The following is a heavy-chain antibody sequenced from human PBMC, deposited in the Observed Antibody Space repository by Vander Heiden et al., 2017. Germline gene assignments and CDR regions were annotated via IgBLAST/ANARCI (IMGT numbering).Heavy chain of an antibody. D-gene: IGHD5-12*01. CDR1: GFTFSSYS. V-gene: IGHV3-21*01. J-gene: IGHJ6*02. Sequence: EVQLVESGGGLVKPGGSLRLACAASGFTFSSYSMNWVRQAPWKGLEWVSSISSSSSYIYYADSVKGRCTISRDNAKNSLYLQMNSLRAEDTAVYYCARDLGYSGYDLGLGYGMDVWGQGTTVTVSS. CDR3: ARDLGYSGYDLGLGYGMDV. CDR2: ISSSSSYI.